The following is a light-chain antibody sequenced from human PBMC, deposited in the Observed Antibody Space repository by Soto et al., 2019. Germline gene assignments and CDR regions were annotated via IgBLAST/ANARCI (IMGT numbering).Light chain of an antibody. CDR3: QQTYSSPQT. CDR2: GAS. V-gene: IGKV1-39*01. CDR1: QTIYSY. J-gene: IGKJ1*01. Sequence: DIQMTQSPSSLSASVGDSVTITCRASQTIYSYLVWYQHAPGRAPKLLVYGASSLQSGVPSRVSGSGSGTDFTLTISSLQPEDFATYFCQQTYSSPQTFGQGTKVDIK.